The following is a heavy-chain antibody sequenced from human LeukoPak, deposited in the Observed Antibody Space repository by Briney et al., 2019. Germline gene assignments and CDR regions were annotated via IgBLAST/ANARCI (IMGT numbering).Heavy chain of an antibody. D-gene: IGHD6-13*01. J-gene: IGHJ4*02. Sequence: GGSLRLSCAASGFIFSSYWMSWVRQAPGKGLEWVANMNQDGSEKYYVDSVKGRFTISRDNALNSLYLQMNSLRAEDTAIYYCARSIPYGTTWYGRSDYWGQGTLVTVSS. CDR1: GFIFSSYW. V-gene: IGHV3-7*03. CDR3: ARSIPYGTTWYGRSDY. CDR2: MNQDGSEK.